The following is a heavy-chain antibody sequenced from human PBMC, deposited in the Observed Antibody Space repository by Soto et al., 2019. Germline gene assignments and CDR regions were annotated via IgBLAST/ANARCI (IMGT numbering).Heavy chain of an antibody. CDR1: GYTFSNND. D-gene: IGHD5-18*01. CDR2: VNPQSGNT. J-gene: IGHJ4*02. V-gene: IGHV1-8*01. CDR3: DRRAQIRQQLWSHFDY. Sequence: QVQLVQSGAEVRKPGASVKVSCKGSGYTFSNNDINWVRQAAGQGLEWMGWVNPQSGNTAYAQKFQGRVTMTRDFXIXAVYRELSGLTSEDTAVYNCDRRAQIRQQLWSHFDYWAQGTLVTVSS.